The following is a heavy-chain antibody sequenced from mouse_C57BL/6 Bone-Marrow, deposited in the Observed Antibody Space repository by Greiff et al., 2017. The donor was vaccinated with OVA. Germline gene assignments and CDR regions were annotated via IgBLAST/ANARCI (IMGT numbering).Heavy chain of an antibody. CDR1: GYTFTDYY. D-gene: IGHD1-1*01. J-gene: IGHJ2*01. CDR2: LNPNNGGT. CDR3: ARSDYYGSSYDY. Sequence: EVKLQQSGPELVKPGASVKISCKASGYTFTDYYMNWVKQSHGKSLEWIGDLNPNNGGTSYNQKFKGKATLTVDKSSSTAYMELRSLTSEDSAVYYCARSDYYGSSYDYWGQGTTLTVSS. V-gene: IGHV1-26*01.